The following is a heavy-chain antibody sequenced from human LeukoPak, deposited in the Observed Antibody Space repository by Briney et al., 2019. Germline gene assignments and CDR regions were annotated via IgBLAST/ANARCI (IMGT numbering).Heavy chain of an antibody. D-gene: IGHD6-13*01. CDR3: ARDIATAGSWFDP. Sequence: ASVKVSCKASGYTFTSYGISWVRQAPGQGLEWMGWISAYNGNTNYAQKLQGRVTMTRDTSISTAYMELSRLRSDDTAVYYCARDIATAGSWFDPWGQGTLVTVSS. J-gene: IGHJ5*02. CDR1: GYTFTSYG. V-gene: IGHV1-18*01. CDR2: ISAYNGNT.